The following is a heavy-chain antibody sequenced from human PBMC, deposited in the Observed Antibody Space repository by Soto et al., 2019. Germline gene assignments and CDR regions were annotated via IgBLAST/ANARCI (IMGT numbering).Heavy chain of an antibody. CDR3: ASTGYSSSWQNWFDP. CDR2: INPSGGST. Sequence: ASVKVSCKASGYTFTSYYMHWVRQAPGQGLEWMGIINPSGGSTSYAQKFQGRVTMTRDTSTSTVYMELNSLRSEDTAVYYCASTGYSSSWQNWFDPWGQGTLVTVSS. CDR1: GYTFTSYY. V-gene: IGHV1-46*01. D-gene: IGHD6-13*01. J-gene: IGHJ5*02.